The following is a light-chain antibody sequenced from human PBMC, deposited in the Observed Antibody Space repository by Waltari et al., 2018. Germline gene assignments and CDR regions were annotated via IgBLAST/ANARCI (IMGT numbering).Light chain of an antibody. CDR2: AAS. V-gene: IGKV1-16*02. Sequence: CQAGHAITTFLAWFQQKPGKAPRSLIYAASTLQSGVSSNFSGSGSGTNFTLTISSLQPEDCATYYCQQYNSFPPTFGGGTRVEI. J-gene: IGKJ4*01. CDR1: HAITTF. CDR3: QQYNSFPPT.